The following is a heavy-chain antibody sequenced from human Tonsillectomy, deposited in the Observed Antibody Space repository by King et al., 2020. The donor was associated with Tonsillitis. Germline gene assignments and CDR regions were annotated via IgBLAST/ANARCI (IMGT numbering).Heavy chain of an antibody. J-gene: IGHJ4*02. D-gene: IGHD3-10*01. CDR3: ARDFGSGTYYNRPLYY. CDR1: GGSISNYY. CDR2: ISYSGRT. Sequence: QLQESGPGLVKPSETLSLTCTVSGGSISNYYWSWTRQPPGKGLEWIGYISYSGRTNYNPSLRSRVTISADTSKNPFSLKLSSVTDADTAVFYCARDFGSGTYYNRPLYYWGQGALVTVSS. V-gene: IGHV4-59*01.